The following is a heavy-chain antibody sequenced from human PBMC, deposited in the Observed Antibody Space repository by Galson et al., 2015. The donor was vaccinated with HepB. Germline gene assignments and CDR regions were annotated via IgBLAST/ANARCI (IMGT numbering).Heavy chain of an antibody. J-gene: IGHJ4*02. CDR3: AKELSTGVTGTSFY. Sequence: SLRLSCAASGFTFSSYGMHWVRQAPGKGLEWVAFIQYDGRNKYYADSVKGRFTISRDNSKNTVYLQMNSLRGEDTAVYYCAKELSTGVTGTSFYWGQGTLVTVSS. CDR1: GFTFSSYG. CDR2: IQYDGRNK. D-gene: IGHD6-19*01. V-gene: IGHV3-30*02.